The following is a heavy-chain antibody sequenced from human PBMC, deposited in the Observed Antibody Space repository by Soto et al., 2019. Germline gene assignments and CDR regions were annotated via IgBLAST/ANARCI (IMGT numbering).Heavy chain of an antibody. D-gene: IGHD2-2*02. J-gene: IGHJ5*02. CDR1: GGTFSSYA. CDR2: IIPIFGTA. CDR3: ARDVPAAIP. Sequence: GASVKVSCKASGGTFSSYAISWVRQAPGQGLEWMGGIIPIFGTANYAQKLQGRVTMTTDTSTSTAYMELRSLRSDDTAVYYCARDVPAAIPWGQGTLVTVS. V-gene: IGHV1-69*05.